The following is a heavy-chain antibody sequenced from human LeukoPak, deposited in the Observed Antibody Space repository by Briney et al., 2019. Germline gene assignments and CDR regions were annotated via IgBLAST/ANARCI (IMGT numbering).Heavy chain of an antibody. CDR3: ARGYGDYPYYFDY. D-gene: IGHD4-17*01. J-gene: IGHJ4*02. Sequence: PSETLSLTCTVSGGSICSYYWSWIRQPPGKGLEWIGYIYYSGSTNYNPSLKSRVTISVDTSKNQFSLKLSSVTAADTAVYYCARGYGDYPYYFDYWGQGTLVTVSS. CDR1: GGSICSYY. V-gene: IGHV4-59*01. CDR2: IYYSGST.